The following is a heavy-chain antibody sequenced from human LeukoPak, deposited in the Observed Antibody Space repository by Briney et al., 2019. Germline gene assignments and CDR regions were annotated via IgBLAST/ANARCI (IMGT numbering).Heavy chain of an antibody. CDR2: IKQDGSEK. D-gene: IGHD5-12*01. CDR3: ARGGAAVDIVATMYYYYYMDV. J-gene: IGHJ6*03. Sequence: GGSLRLSCAASGFTFSSYWMSWVRQAPGKGLEWVANIKQDGSEKYYVDSVKGRLTISRDNAKNSLYLQMNSLRAEDTAVYYCARGGAAVDIVATMYYYYYMDVWGKGTTVTVSS. V-gene: IGHV3-7*03. CDR1: GFTFSSYW.